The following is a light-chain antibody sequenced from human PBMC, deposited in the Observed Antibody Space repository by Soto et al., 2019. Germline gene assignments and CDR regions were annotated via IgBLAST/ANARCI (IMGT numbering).Light chain of an antibody. CDR3: QQSYRTPLT. CDR1: QSISSY. Sequence: DIQMTQSPSSLSASVGDRVTITCRASQSISSYLNWYQQKPGKAPKLLIYAASSLQSGVPSRFSGSGSVTDVTLTISSLQPEDFATYYCQQSYRTPLTFGGGTKVEIK. V-gene: IGKV1-39*01. J-gene: IGKJ4*01. CDR2: AAS.